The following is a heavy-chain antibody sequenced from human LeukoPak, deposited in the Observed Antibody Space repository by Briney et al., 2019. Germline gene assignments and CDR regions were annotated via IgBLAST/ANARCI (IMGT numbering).Heavy chain of an antibody. V-gene: IGHV3-23*01. CDR2: ISGSGGST. J-gene: IGHJ4*02. Sequence: GGSLRLSCAASGFTFSTYGMSWVRQAPGKGLEWVSGISGSGGSTDNADSVKGRFTISRDNSKNTLYLQMNSLRAEDTAVYYCAKVRYCSSTTCSNSLDHWGQGTLVTVSS. CDR3: AKVRYCSSTTCSNSLDH. CDR1: GFTFSTYG. D-gene: IGHD2-2*01.